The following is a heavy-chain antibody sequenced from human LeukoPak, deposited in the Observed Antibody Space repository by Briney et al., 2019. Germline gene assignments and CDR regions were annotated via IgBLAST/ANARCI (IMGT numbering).Heavy chain of an antibody. J-gene: IGHJ2*01. CDR3: ARAQDHIPFDILTGYPRYWYFDL. V-gene: IGHV1-2*02. Sequence: ASVKVSCKASGYTFTGYYMHWVRQAPGQGLEWMGWINPNSGGTNYAQKFQGRVTMTRDTSISTAYMELSRLRSDDTAVYYCARAQDHIPFDILTGYPRYWYFDLWGRGTLVTVSS. CDR2: INPNSGGT. D-gene: IGHD3-9*01. CDR1: GYTFTGYY.